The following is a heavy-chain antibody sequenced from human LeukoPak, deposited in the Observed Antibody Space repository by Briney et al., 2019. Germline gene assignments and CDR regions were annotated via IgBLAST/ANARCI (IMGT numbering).Heavy chain of an antibody. V-gene: IGHV3-20*04. CDR2: INWNGGST. CDR3: ARLGYCSGGSCYYYYYMDV. J-gene: IGHJ6*03. D-gene: IGHD2-15*01. CDR1: GFTFDDYG. Sequence: GGSLRLSCAASGFTFDDYGMSWVRQAPGKGLEWVSGINWNGGSTGYADSVKGRFTISRDNAKNSLYLQMNSLRAEDTALYYCARLGYCSGGSCYYYYYMDVWAKGHGHRLL.